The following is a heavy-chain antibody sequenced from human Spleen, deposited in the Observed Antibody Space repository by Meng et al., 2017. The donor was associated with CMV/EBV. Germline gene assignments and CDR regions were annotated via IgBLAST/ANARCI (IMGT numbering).Heavy chain of an antibody. Sequence: PGGSLRLSCAASGFTVSSNYMSWVRQAPGKGLEWVSVIYAGGTTYYADSVKGRFTISRDNTRNTLFLQMNSLRAEDTGVYYCARGSALNSHWGQGTLVTVSS. V-gene: IGHV3-53*01. CDR3: ARGSALNSH. D-gene: IGHD2/OR15-2a*01. CDR1: GFTVSSNY. CDR2: IYAGGTT. J-gene: IGHJ4*02.